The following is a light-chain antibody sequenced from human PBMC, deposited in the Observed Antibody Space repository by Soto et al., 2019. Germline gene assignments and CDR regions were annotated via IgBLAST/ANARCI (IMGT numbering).Light chain of an antibody. Sequence: EIVLTQSPATLSSFPGDRVTLSCRASQYINTRLAWYQHRPGQAPRLLIYQTSIRAAGIPARFSASGTGTEFTLTISGLQSEDFAVYYCQQYNNWPRTFGQGTKVDIK. V-gene: IGKV3D-15*01. CDR3: QQYNNWPRT. CDR1: QYINTR. CDR2: QTS. J-gene: IGKJ1*01.